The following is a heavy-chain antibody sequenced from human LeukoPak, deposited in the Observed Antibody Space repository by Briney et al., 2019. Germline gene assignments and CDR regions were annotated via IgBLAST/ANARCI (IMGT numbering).Heavy chain of an antibody. Sequence: PSETLSLTCAVYGGSFSGYYWSWIRQPPGKGLEWIGEINHSGSTNYNPPLKGRVTISVDTSKNQFSLKLSSVTAADTAVYYCARGLIGYYFDYWGQGTLVTVSS. CDR1: GGSFSGYY. CDR3: ARGLIGYYFDY. D-gene: IGHD3-16*02. CDR2: INHSGST. J-gene: IGHJ4*02. V-gene: IGHV4-34*01.